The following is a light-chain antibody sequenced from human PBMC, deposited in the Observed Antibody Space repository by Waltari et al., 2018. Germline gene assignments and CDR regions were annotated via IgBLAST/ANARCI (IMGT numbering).Light chain of an antibody. CDR1: QYISTS. CDR2: GAA. V-gene: IGKV1-39*01. J-gene: IGKJ4*01. CDR3: QQSYTPPPLT. Sequence: DIQLTQSPSSLSASVGDRVTITCRASQYISTSLNWYQQRAKRPPKLLIYGAATLQSGVPSRFSGDGSGTEFTLTISSLQPEDFATYYCQQSYTPPPLTFGGGTKVDIK.